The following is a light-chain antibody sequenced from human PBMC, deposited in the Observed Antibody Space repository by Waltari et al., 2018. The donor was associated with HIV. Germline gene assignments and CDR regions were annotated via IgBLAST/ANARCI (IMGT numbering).Light chain of an antibody. Sequence: QSVLTQPASVSGPPGQPISISCHGRRIYIRAPTSVPWYQQHPGKAPKLIIFEVNHRPSGISARLSGSQSGNTAFLTISALQTEDEATYFCCSNASDNYWVFGGGTKVTVL. CDR1: RIYIRAPTS. V-gene: IGLV2-14*01. CDR3: CSNASDNYWV. J-gene: IGLJ2*01. CDR2: EVN.